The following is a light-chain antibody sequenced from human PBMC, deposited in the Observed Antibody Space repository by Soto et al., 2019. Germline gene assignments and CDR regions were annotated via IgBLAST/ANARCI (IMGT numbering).Light chain of an antibody. CDR1: QSVLYTPNYKND. V-gene: IGKV4-1*01. CDR2: WAS. Sequence: DIVMTQSPDSLAVSLGERATINCKSSQSVLYTPNYKNDLTWYQQRPGQPPKMLIYWASTREYGVPDRFSGSGSGTDFTLTISNLQAEDVAVYYCQQYFDTPTFGQGTRLEIK. CDR3: QQYFDTPT. J-gene: IGKJ5*01.